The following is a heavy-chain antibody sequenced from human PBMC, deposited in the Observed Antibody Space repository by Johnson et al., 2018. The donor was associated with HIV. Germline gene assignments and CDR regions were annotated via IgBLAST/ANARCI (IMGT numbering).Heavy chain of an antibody. CDR3: ARGGIIHDAVDI. D-gene: IGHD1-1*01. J-gene: IGHJ3*02. CDR2: ISYDGSNK. CDR1: GFTFSSYT. Sequence: QVQLVESGGGVVQPGRSLRLSCVVSGFTFSSYTMHWVRQAPGKGLEWVAVISYDGSNKYFADSVKGRFTISRDNSKNTLYLQMSSLRAEDTAVYYCARGGIIHDAVDIWGQGTMVTVSS. V-gene: IGHV3-30*04.